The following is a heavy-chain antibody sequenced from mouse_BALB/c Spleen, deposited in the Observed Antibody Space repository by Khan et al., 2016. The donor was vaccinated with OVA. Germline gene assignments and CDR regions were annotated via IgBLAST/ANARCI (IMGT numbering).Heavy chain of an antibody. Sequence: EVQLQQSGTVLARPGASVKMSCKASGYSFTSYWIHWVKQRPGQGLEWIGAIYPGNSDTRYNQKFKGKAKLTAVTSASTAYMELSSLTNEDSAVYYCTRSYDSYYFDYWGQGTTLIVSS. CDR1: GYSFTSYW. D-gene: IGHD2-4*01. J-gene: IGHJ2*01. CDR3: TRSYDSYYFDY. V-gene: IGHV1-5*01. CDR2: IYPGNSDT.